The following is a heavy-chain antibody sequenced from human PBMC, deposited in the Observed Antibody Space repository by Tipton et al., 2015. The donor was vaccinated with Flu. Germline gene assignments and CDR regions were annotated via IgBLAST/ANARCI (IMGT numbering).Heavy chain of an antibody. CDR1: GFTFSSYA. CDR2: ISAYGT. V-gene: IGHV3-23*01. CDR3: ARSSYSSSWFFDY. J-gene: IGHJ4*02. Sequence: SLRLSCAASGFTFSSYAMSWIRQAPGKGLDWVSAISAYGTFYADSVKGRFTISRDISKSTLFLQMNSLRAEDTAVYFCARSSYSSSWFFDYWGQGTLVTVSS. D-gene: IGHD6-13*01.